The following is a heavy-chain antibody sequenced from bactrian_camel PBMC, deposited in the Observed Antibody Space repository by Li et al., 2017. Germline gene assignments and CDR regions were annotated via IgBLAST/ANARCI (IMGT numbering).Heavy chain of an antibody. V-gene: IGHV3S26*01. J-gene: IGHJ4*01. D-gene: IGHD1*01. CDR1: GYTHSRYC. Sequence: QLVESGGGSVQSGGSLRLSCVASGYTHSRYCMGWFRQAPGKEREGVAAISDTSVSYADSVKGRFTISQDNAKNTLYLQMNNLKPEDTAMYYCAASEEEFVNRWSRLLERSYKCWGQGTQVTVS. CDR3: AASEEEFVNRWSRLLERSYKC. CDR2: ISDTSV.